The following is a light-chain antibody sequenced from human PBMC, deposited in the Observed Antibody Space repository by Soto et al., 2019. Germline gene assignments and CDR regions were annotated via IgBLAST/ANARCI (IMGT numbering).Light chain of an antibody. CDR1: SSNVGNNA. CDR3: AAWDDNVNGYV. Sequence: QSVLTQPPSVSEAPRQRVTISCSGSSSNVGNNAVNWYQQLPGKAPKLLIYYDDLLPSGVSDRFSGSKSGTSASLAISGLQSDDEADYYCAAWDDNVNGYVFGTGTKVTVL. CDR2: YDD. J-gene: IGLJ1*01. V-gene: IGLV1-36*01.